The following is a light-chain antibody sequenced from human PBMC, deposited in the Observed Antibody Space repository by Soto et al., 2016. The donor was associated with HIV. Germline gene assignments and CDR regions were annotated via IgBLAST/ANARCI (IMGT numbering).Light chain of an antibody. Sequence: SYVLTQPPSVSVAPGKTARITCGGNNIGSKSVHWYQQKPGQAPVLVVYDDSDRPSGIPERFSGSNSGNTATLTISGVEAGDEADYYCQVWHTGRDNYVFEPGTKVTVL. CDR3: QVWHTGRDNYV. CDR2: DDS. CDR1: NIGSKS. J-gene: IGLJ1*01. V-gene: IGLV3-21*03.